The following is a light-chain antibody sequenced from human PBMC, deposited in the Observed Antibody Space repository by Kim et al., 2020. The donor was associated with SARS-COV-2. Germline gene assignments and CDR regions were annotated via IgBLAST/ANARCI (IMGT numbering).Light chain of an antibody. CDR2: GNK. V-gene: IGLV3-19*01. Sequence: SSELTQDPAVSVALGQTVRTTCQGNSLRSYFATWYQQKPGQAPILVIYGNKNRPSGIPDRFSGSRSEDTAPLTITGAQAEDEADYYCNSRDSSGNHWVFG. J-gene: IGLJ3*02. CDR3: NSRDSSGNHWV. CDR1: SLRSYF.